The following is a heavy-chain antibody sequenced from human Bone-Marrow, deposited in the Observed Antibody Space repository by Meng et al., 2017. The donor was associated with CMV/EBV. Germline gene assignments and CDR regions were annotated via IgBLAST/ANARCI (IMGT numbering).Heavy chain of an antibody. J-gene: IGHJ6*02. CDR1: GYTFTSYG. CDR3: ARTSTNYYYYGMDV. Sequence: ASVKVSCKASGYTFTSYGISWVRQAPGQGLEWMGWMNPNSGNTGYAQKFQGRVTMTRNTSISTAYMELSSLRSEDTAVYYCARTSTNYYYYGMDVWGQGTTVTVSS. V-gene: IGHV1-8*02. D-gene: IGHD4-11*01. CDR2: MNPNSGNT.